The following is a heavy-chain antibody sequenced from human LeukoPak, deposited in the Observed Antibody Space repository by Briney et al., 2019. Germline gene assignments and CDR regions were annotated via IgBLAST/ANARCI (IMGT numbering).Heavy chain of an antibody. D-gene: IGHD7-27*01. V-gene: IGHV3-74*03. J-gene: IGHJ6*04. Sequence: GGSLTLSCAASGFTFDTYWMHWVRQAPGKGLVWVAQIKSDGSFTTYAHSVKGRFTISTDNAKSPLYLQMNSLRDEDTSIYYCTRDLGVWGKGTTVTVSS. CDR1: GFTFDTYW. CDR2: IKSDGSFT. CDR3: TRDLGV.